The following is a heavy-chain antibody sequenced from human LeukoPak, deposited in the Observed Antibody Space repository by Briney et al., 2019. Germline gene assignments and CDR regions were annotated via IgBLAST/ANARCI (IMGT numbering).Heavy chain of an antibody. CDR2: IKQDGSEK. Sequence: GGSLRLSCAASGFTFSSYAMTWVRQAPGKGLEWVANIKQDGSEKYYVDSVKGRFTISRGNAKNSLYLQMNSLRAEETAVYYCASCSCSGQLMGYCPPADYWGQGTLVTVSS. V-gene: IGHV3-7*01. D-gene: IGHD2-15*01. CDR3: ASCSCSGQLMGYCPPADY. J-gene: IGHJ4*02. CDR1: GFTFSSYA.